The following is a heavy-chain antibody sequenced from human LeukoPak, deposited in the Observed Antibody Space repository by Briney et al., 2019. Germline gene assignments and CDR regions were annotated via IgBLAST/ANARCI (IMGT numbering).Heavy chain of an antibody. D-gene: IGHD4-17*01. CDR3: ARMTTVTDYFFDY. J-gene: IGHJ4*02. CDR1: GGSISSHY. CDR2: IYYSGST. Sequence: SETLSISCTDSGGSISSHYWSLIRQPPGKGLDWIGYIYYSGSTNYNPSLKSRVTISVDTSKNQFSLKLSSVTAADTAVYYCARMTTVTDYFFDYWGQGTLVTVSS. V-gene: IGHV4-59*11.